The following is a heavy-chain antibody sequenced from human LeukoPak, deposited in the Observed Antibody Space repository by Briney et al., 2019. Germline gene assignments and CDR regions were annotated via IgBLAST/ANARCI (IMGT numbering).Heavy chain of an antibody. V-gene: IGHV5-51*01. J-gene: IGHJ3*01. CDR2: IYPGDSGP. Sequence: GGSLQISCQVSGSSFTSYCIGWVRQMPGKGLEWMGIIYPGDSGPTYSPSFQGQVTISVDKSINAAYLQWSSLQASHTAMYYCGMSGDRVPLQDDVFDVWGQGTMVTVST. CDR3: GMSGDRVPLQDDVFDV. CDR1: GSSFTSYC. D-gene: IGHD1-26*01.